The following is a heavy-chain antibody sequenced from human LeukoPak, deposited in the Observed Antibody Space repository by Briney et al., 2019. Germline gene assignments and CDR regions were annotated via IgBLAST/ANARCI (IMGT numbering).Heavy chain of an antibody. CDR2: HSGSRGST. V-gene: IGHV3-23*01. Sequence: GGSLRLSCAASGFTFSSHAMSWVRQAPGKGLEWVSAHSGSRGSTYYADSVKGRFTIYRDNSKNTLYLKINSLRAEDKAVYYCAKAHQTYYYGSGPLEYFDYWGQGTLVTVSS. D-gene: IGHD3-10*01. CDR3: AKAHQTYYYGSGPLEYFDY. J-gene: IGHJ4*02. CDR1: GFTFSSHA.